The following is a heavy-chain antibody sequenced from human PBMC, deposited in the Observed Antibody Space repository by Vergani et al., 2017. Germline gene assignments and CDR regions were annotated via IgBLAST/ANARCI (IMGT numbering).Heavy chain of an antibody. CDR1: GASVNSYY. Sequence: QVKLQESGPGLVQPSETLSLTCTVSGASVNSYYWSWIRQPPGKGLEWSGSMYHTGRAYYNPSLKSRVTVSVDTSMNQVPLKLNSVTAADTAVYYCAGDGGEYDDDALDVWGQGTKVTVTS. J-gene: IGHJ3*01. V-gene: IGHV4-38-2*02. D-gene: IGHD2-21*01. CDR3: AGDGGEYDDDALDV. CDR2: MYHTGRA.